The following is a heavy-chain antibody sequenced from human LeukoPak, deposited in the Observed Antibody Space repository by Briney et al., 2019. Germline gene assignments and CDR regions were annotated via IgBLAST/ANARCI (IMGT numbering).Heavy chain of an antibody. Sequence: KESGPALVKPTQTLTLTCTFSGFSLSTSGMRVSSSRQPPGKALEWLARIDWDDDKFYSTSLKTRLTISKDTSKNQVVLTMTNMDPVDTATYYCARTNRGSGSINWFDPWGQGTLVTVSS. CDR3: ARTNRGSGSINWFDP. J-gene: IGHJ5*02. CDR1: GFSLSTSGMR. D-gene: IGHD3-10*01. V-gene: IGHV2-70*04. CDR2: IDWDDDK.